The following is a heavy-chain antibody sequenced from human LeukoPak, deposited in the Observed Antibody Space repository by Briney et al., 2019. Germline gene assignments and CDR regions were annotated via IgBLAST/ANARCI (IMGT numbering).Heavy chain of an antibody. CDR1: GFTFSSFG. V-gene: IGHV3-30*02. CDR2: IGYDGSNK. J-gene: IGHJ4*02. D-gene: IGHD2-2*01. CDR3: ARVPRYCSSTSCFLENYFDY. Sequence: GGSLRLSCAASGFTFSSFGMHWVRKAPGKGLEGVAVIGYDGSNKYYADSVKGRFTISRDNSKNTLYLQMNSLRAEDTAVYYCARVPRYCSSTSCFLENYFDYWGQGTLVTVSS.